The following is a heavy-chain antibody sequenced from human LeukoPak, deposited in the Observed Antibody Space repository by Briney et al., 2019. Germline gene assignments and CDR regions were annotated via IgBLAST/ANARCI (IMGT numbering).Heavy chain of an antibody. Sequence: GESLKISCKGSGYTFTNYWVGWVRQMPGKGLEWMGTIYPNNSDSRYNPSFRGQVTISVDGSITTAYLLWKSLKASDTAIYYCALSNEAFDSAGYFDYWGQGTLVTVSS. D-gene: IGHD3-22*01. CDR2: IYPNNSDS. CDR1: GYTFTNYW. V-gene: IGHV5-51*01. CDR3: ALSNEAFDSAGYFDY. J-gene: IGHJ4*02.